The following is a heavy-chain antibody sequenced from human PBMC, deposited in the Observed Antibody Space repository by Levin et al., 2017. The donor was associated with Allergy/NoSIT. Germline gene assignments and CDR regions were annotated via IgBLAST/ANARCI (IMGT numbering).Heavy chain of an antibody. V-gene: IGHV4-61*01. D-gene: IGHD5-12*01. CDR2: IYYIGST. J-gene: IGHJ4*02. CDR1: GGSVNSGSFY. CDR3: AREGYSGYDSPAYFDY. Sequence: TSETLSLTCTVSGGSVNSGSFYWSWIRQPPGKGLEWLGQIYYIGSTNYNPSLKSRVTISVDTSKNQFSLKLSSVTAADTAVYFCAREGYSGYDSPAYFDYWGQGALVTVSS.